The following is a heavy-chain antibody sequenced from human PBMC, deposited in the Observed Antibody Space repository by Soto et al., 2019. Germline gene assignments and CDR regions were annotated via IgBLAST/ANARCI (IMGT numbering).Heavy chain of an antibody. CDR3: ARGGDYITNWFDP. J-gene: IGHJ5*02. Sequence: QVQLVQSGAEVKKPGSSGKVSCKASGGTFSSYAISWVQQAPGQGLEWMGGIIPIFGTANYAQKFQGRVTITADESTSTAYMELSSLRSEDKAVYYCARGGDYITNWFDPWGQGTLVTVSS. D-gene: IGHD4-4*01. CDR1: GGTFSSYA. CDR2: IIPIFGTA. V-gene: IGHV1-69*12.